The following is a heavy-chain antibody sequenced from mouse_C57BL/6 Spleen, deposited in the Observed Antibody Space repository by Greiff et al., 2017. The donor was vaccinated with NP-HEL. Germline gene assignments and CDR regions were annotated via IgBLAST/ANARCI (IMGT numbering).Heavy chain of an antibody. D-gene: IGHD2-3*01. CDR1: GYTFTDYN. CDR2: INPNNGGT. CDR3: ARWGDGYYVVMDY. V-gene: IGHV1-22*01. Sequence: EVKLQQSGPELVKPGASVKMSCKASGYTFTDYNMHWVKQSHGKSLEWIGYINPNNGGTSYNQKFKGKATLTVNKSSSTAYMELRSLTSEDSAVYYCARWGDGYYVVMDYWGQGTSVTVSS. J-gene: IGHJ4*01.